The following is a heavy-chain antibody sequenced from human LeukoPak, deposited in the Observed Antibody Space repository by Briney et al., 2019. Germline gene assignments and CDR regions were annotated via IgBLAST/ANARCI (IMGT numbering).Heavy chain of an antibody. V-gene: IGHV1-69*13. CDR3: ARQGYSSSWDWLTGFDY. CDR2: IIPIFGTA. J-gene: IGHJ4*02. CDR1: GGTFSSYA. Sequence: SVKISCKASGGTFSSYAISWVRQAPGQGLEWMGGIIPIFGTANYAQKFQGRVTITADESTSTAYMELSSLRSEDTAVYYCARQGYSSSWDWLTGFDYWGQGTLVTVSS. D-gene: IGHD6-13*01.